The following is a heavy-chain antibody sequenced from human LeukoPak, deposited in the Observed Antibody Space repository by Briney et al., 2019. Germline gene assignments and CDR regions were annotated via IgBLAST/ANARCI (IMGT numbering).Heavy chain of an antibody. CDR2: IYHSGST. CDR3: ARSMGYYDSSGYYVDAFDI. CDR1: GGSISSGGYS. Sequence: SETLSLTCAVSGGSISSGGYSWSWIRQPPGKGLEWIGYIYHSGSTYYNPSLKSRVTISVDRSKNQFSLKLSSVTAADTAVYYCARSMGYYDSSGYYVDAFDIWGQGTMVTVSS. V-gene: IGHV4-30-2*01. D-gene: IGHD3-22*01. J-gene: IGHJ3*02.